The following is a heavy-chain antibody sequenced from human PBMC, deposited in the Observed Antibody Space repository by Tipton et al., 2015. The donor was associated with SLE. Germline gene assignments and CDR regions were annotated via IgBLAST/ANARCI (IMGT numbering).Heavy chain of an antibody. CDR3: ARYSSSWFAFDP. CDR2: INHSGST. V-gene: IGHV4-34*01. J-gene: IGHJ5*02. CDR1: GGSFSGYY. D-gene: IGHD6-13*01. Sequence: LRLSCAVYGGSFSGYYWSWIRQPPGKGLEWIGEINHSGSTNYNPSLKSRVTISVDTSKNQFSLELSSVTAADPAVYYCARYSSSWFAFDPWGQGTLVTVSS.